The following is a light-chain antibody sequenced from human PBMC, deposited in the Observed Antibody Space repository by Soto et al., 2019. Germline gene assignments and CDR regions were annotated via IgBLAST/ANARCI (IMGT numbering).Light chain of an antibody. V-gene: IGKV3-15*01. CDR1: QHVSSN. CDR2: RAS. Sequence: EIEMTQSPASLSVSPGGRATLTCRASQHVSSNFAWYRQKPGQAPTLLIYRASTSATGVPARFSGSGSGTEFTLTISSLQSEDFAVYYCQQYNNWPYTFGQGTKLEIK. J-gene: IGKJ2*01. CDR3: QQYNNWPYT.